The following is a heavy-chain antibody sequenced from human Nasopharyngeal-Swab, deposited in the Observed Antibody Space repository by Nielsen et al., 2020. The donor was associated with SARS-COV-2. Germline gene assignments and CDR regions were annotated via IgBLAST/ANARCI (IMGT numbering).Heavy chain of an antibody. CDR3: ARGATILYSRQNKYNWFDP. V-gene: IGHV4-34*01. J-gene: IGHJ5*02. CDR2: INHSGST. CDR1: GGSFSGYY. Sequence: SETLSLIYAVYGGSFSGYYWSWIRQPPGKGLEWIGEINHSGSTNYNPSLKSRVTISVDTSKNQFSLKLSSVTAADTAVYYCARGATILYSRQNKYNWFDPWGQGTLVTVSS. D-gene: IGHD6-13*01.